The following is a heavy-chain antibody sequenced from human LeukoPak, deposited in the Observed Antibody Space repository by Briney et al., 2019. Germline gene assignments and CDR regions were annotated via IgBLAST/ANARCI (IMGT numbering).Heavy chain of an antibody. CDR3: ARAHVDTAMAPWGYYYYMDV. D-gene: IGHD5-18*01. V-gene: IGHV1-69*05. Sequence: SVKVSCKASGGTFSSYAISWVRQAPGQGLEWMGGIIPIFGTANYAQKFQGRVTITTDESTSTAYMELSSLRSEDTAVYYCARAHVDTAMAPWGYYYYMDVRGKGTTVTVSS. J-gene: IGHJ6*03. CDR2: IIPIFGTA. CDR1: GGTFSSYA.